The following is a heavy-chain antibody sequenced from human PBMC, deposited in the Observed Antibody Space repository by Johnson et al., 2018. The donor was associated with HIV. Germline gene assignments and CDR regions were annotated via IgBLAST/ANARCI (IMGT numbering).Heavy chain of an antibody. CDR1: GFSVSSNF. J-gene: IGHJ3*02. CDR3: ANLGDYSGLNGFDI. Sequence: VQLVESGGGLVQPGGSLRLSCAAHGFSVSSNFMSWVRQAPGKGLEWVSGISWNSGSIGYADSVKGRFTISRDNTKNTLYLQINSLRTEDKAVYYCANLGDYSGLNGFDIWGQGTMVTVSS. CDR2: SWNSGSI. D-gene: IGHD4-23*01. V-gene: IGHV3-66*02.